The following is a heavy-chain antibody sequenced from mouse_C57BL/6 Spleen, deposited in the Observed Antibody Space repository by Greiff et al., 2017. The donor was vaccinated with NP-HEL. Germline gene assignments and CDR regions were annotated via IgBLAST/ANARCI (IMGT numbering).Heavy chain of an antibody. J-gene: IGHJ4*01. CDR2: IDPSDSYT. CDR1: GYTFTGYW. Sequence: VQLQQSGAELMKPGASVKLSCKATGYTFTGYWIEWVKQRPGHGLEWIGEIDPSDSYTNYNQKFKGKSTLTVDKSSSTAYMQLSSLTSEDSAVYYCARGDYSNFYAMDYWGQGTSVTVSS. D-gene: IGHD2-5*01. CDR3: ARGDYSNFYAMDY. V-gene: IGHV1-69*01.